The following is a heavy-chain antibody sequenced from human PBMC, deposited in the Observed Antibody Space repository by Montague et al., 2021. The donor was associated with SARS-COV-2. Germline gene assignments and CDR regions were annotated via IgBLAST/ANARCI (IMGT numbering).Heavy chain of an antibody. CDR1: GGSISSSSYH. J-gene: IGHJ6*02. CDR3: ARDTRIAMLVVVTRYGLDV. CDR2: IYYTGST. D-gene: IGHD3-22*01. V-gene: IGHV4-39*07. Sequence: SETRSLTCTVSGGSISSSSYHWGWIRQPPGKGLEWIGSIYYTGSTYYNPSLKSRVTISVDTSKNQFSLKLSSVTAADTAVYYCARDTRIAMLVVVTRYGLDVWGQGTTVTVSS.